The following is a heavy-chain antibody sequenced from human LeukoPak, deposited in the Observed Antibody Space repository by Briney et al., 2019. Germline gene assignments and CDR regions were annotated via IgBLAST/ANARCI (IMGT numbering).Heavy chain of an antibody. V-gene: IGHV3-43*02. Sequence: GGSQRLSCAASGFTFDDYAMHWVRQAPGKGLEWVSLISGDGGSTYYADSVKGRFTISRDNSKNSLYLQMNSLRTEDTALYYCAKDLKRYSSSQGDYWGQGTLVTVSS. CDR2: ISGDGGST. J-gene: IGHJ4*02. CDR3: AKDLKRYSSSQGDY. D-gene: IGHD6-13*01. CDR1: GFTFDDYA.